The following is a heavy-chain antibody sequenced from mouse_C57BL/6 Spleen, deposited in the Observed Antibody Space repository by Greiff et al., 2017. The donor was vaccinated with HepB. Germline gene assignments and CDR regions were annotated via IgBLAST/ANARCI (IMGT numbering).Heavy chain of an antibody. CDR1: GYSFTAYN. J-gene: IGHJ3*01. D-gene: IGHD2-4*01. Sequence: QLQQSGPELVKPGASVKISCKASGYSFTAYNMNWVKQSNGKSLEWIGVINPNYGTTSYNQKFTGKATLTVDQSSSTAYMQLNSLTSEDSAVYYCARSAYYDYDEGFAYWGQGTLVTVSA. CDR2: INPNYGTT. V-gene: IGHV1-39*01. CDR3: ARSAYYDYDEGFAY.